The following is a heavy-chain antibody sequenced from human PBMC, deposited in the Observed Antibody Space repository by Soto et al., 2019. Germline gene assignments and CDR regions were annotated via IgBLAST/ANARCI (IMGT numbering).Heavy chain of an antibody. CDR1: GFTFSSYA. CDR3: AKAYSRLRFFVVHYGMDV. CDR2: IRGSGGST. Sequence: GGSLRLSCAASGFTFSSYAMSWVRQAPGKGLEWVSAIRGSGGSTYYADSVKGRFTISRDNSKNTLYLQMNSLRAEDTAVYYCAKAYSRLRFFVVHYGMDVWGQGTTVTVSS. V-gene: IGHV3-23*01. J-gene: IGHJ6*02. D-gene: IGHD3-3*01.